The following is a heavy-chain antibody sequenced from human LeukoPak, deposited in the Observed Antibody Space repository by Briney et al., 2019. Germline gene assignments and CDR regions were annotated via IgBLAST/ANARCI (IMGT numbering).Heavy chain of an antibody. CDR1: GFTFSSYG. CDR2: ISYDGSNK. Sequence: QPGRSLRLSRVASGFTFSSYGMHWVRQAPGKGLEWVAIISYDGSNKYYADSVKGRFTISRDNSKNTLYLQMNSLRAEDTAVYYCANRVRGTYYFDSWGQGTLVTVSS. CDR3: ANRVRGTYYFDS. D-gene: IGHD2-15*01. V-gene: IGHV3-30*18. J-gene: IGHJ4*02.